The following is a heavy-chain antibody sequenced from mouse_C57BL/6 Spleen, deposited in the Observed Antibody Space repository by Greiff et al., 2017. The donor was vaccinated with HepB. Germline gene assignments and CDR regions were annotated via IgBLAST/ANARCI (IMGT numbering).Heavy chain of an antibody. CDR1: GYSITSGYY. V-gene: IGHV3-6*01. J-gene: IGHJ2*01. Sequence: EVQLQESGPGLVKPSQSLSLTCSVTGYSITSGYYWNWIRQFPGNKLEWMGYISYDGSNNYNPSLKNRISITRDTSKNQFFLKLNSVTTEDTATYYCARDGYGGFAYWGQGTTLTVSS. CDR3: ARDGYGGFAY. D-gene: IGHD2-2*01. CDR2: ISYDGSN.